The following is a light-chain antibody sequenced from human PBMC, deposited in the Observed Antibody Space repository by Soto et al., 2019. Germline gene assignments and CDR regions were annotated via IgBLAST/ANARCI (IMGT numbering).Light chain of an antibody. J-gene: IGKJ5*01. V-gene: IGKV3-20*01. Sequence: EIVLTQSPGTLSLSPGERATLSCSASQSVSSSYLAWYQQKPGQAPRLLIYGASSRATGIPDRFSGSGSGTDFTLTISRLEPDDFAVYYGQQYGSSPPITFSQGTRLEIK. CDR3: QQYGSSPPIT. CDR1: QSVSSSY. CDR2: GAS.